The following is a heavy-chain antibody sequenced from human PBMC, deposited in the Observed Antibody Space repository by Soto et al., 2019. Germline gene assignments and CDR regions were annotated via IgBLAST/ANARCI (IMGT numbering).Heavy chain of an antibody. CDR3: EKNLRRTGRFDY. CDR1: GASITSTTYF. CDR2: IYYIGKT. Sequence: QLHLHESGPGLVKPSETLSLTCTLSGASITSTTYFWAWIRQPPGRGLAWVGSIYYIGKTHYNPYLKYRVTISVDRSKNQSPLQMTSVTDADTAVYYCEKNLRRTGRFDYLRQGTFVTVAS. V-gene: IGHV4-39*01. J-gene: IGHJ4*02.